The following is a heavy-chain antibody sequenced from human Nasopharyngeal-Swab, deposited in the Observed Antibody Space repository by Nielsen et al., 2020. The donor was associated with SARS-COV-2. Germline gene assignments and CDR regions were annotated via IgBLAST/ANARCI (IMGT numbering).Heavy chain of an antibody. V-gene: IGHV4-34*01. J-gene: IGHJ4*02. CDR1: GGSFSGYY. CDR2: INHSGST. CDR3: ARGYSGSYGWGGNYFDY. D-gene: IGHD1-26*01. Sequence: SETLSLTCAVYGGSFSGYYWSWIRQPPGKGLEWIGEINHSGSTNYNPSLKSRVTISVDTSKNQFSLKLSSVTAADTAVYYCARGYSGSYGWGGNYFDYWGQGTLVTVSS.